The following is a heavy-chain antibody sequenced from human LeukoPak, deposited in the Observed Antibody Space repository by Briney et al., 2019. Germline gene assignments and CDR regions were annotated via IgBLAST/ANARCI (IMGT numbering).Heavy chain of an antibody. Sequence: PGGSLRLSCAASGFTFSSYAMSWVRQAPGKGLEWVSAISGSGGSTYYADSVKGRFTISRDNSKNTLYLQMNSLRAEDTAVYYCAKIRRIVVVPAAISYWGQGTLVTVSS. V-gene: IGHV3-23*01. CDR3: AKIRRIVVVPAAISY. CDR1: GFTFSSYA. CDR2: ISGSGGST. J-gene: IGHJ4*02. D-gene: IGHD2-2*02.